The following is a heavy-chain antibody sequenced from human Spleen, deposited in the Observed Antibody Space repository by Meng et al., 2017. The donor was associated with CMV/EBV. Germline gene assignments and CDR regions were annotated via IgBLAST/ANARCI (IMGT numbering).Heavy chain of an antibody. V-gene: IGHV4-39*01. Sequence: TVAGDSISSSTYYWGWIRQPPGKGLEWIGNIYYSGSTYYNPSLRSRVTMSVDTSDNQFSLMLTSVTAADTAVYYCARPNSNYVPYFDYWGQGILVTVSS. D-gene: IGHD4-11*01. J-gene: IGHJ4*02. CDR1: GDSISSSTYY. CDR3: ARPNSNYVPYFDY. CDR2: IYYSGST.